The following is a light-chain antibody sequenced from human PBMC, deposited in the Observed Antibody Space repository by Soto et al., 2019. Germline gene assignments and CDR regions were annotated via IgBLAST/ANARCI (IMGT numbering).Light chain of an antibody. J-gene: IGLJ7*01. V-gene: IGLV2-14*01. CDR2: DVS. CDR3: SSYTSSSTAV. Sequence: QSALTQPASVSGAPGQSSTISFTGTSSDVGGYNYVSWYQQHPGKAPKLMIYDVSNRPSGVSNRFSGSKSGNTASLTISGLQAEDEADYYCSSYTSSSTAVFGGGTQLTVL. CDR1: SSDVGGYNY.